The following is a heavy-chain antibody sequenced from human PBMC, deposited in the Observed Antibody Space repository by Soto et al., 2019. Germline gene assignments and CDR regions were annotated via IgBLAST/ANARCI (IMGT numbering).Heavy chain of an antibody. V-gene: IGHV5-51*01. D-gene: IGHD5-12*01. CDR2: INPGDSDT. CDR3: ARQGYGAYDY. J-gene: IGHJ4*02. Sequence: GESLKSSGQGSGYSFTGYWIGWVRQMPGRGLEWMGIINPGDSDTTYSPSFQGQVTISADKSISTAYLQWSSLKASDTAMYYCARQGYGAYDYWGQGTLVTVSS. CDR1: GYSFTGYW.